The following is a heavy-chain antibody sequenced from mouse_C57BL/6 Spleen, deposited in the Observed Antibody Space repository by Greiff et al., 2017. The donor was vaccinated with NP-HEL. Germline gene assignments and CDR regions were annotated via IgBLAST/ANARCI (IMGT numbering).Heavy chain of an antibody. D-gene: IGHD1-1*01. Sequence: QVQLQQPGAELVKPGASVKVSCKASGYTFTSYWMHWVKQRPGQGLEWIGNIDPSDSETHYNQKFKDKATLTVDKSSSTAYMQLSSLTSEDSAVYYCARKRGYGREVLYWYFDVWGTGTTVTVSS. CDR2: IDPSDSET. CDR1: GYTFTSYW. J-gene: IGHJ1*03. V-gene: IGHV1-52*01. CDR3: ARKRGYGREVLYWYFDV.